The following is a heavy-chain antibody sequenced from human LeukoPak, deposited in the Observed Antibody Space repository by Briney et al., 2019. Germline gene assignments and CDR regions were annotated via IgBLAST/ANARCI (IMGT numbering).Heavy chain of an antibody. Sequence: GGSLRLSCAASNFAFSTYAMTWVRQAPGKGLEWVSSITGSGAGTSYADSVKGRFTISRDNSKSTLFLQLNSLRAEDTAVYYCTKDPNGDYVGAFDFWGQGTMVIVSS. CDR3: TKDPNGDYVGAFDF. CDR1: NFAFSTYA. CDR2: ITGSGAGT. D-gene: IGHD4-17*01. V-gene: IGHV3-23*01. J-gene: IGHJ3*01.